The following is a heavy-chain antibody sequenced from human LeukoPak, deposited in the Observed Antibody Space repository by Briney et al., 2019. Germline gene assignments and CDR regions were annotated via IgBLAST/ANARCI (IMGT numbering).Heavy chain of an antibody. CDR3: ARGATIAVAGPFPDY. CDR1: GYTFTSYG. D-gene: IGHD6-19*01. V-gene: IGHV1-18*01. CDR2: ISAYNGNT. J-gene: IGHJ4*02. Sequence: ASVKVSCKASGYTFTSYGISWVRQASGQGLEWMGWISAYNGNTNYAQKLQGRVTMTRDTSTSTVYMELSSLRSEDTAVYYCARGATIAVAGPFPDYWGQGTLVTVSS.